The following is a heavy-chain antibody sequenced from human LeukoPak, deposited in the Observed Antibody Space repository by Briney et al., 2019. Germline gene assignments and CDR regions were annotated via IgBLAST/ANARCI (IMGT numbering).Heavy chain of an antibody. CDR3: ARLNTNAYPYFFDY. D-gene: IGHD2-8*01. CDR1: GGSISNSSYY. J-gene: IGHJ4*02. Sequence: KTSETLSLTCTVSGGSISNSSYYWGWIRQPPGKGLEWIGSVFCSGSTYYNPSLKSRVTIYVDKSKNHFSLKLSSVTAADTALYYCARLNTNAYPYFFDYWGQGTLVTVSS. CDR2: VFCSGST. V-gene: IGHV4-39*02.